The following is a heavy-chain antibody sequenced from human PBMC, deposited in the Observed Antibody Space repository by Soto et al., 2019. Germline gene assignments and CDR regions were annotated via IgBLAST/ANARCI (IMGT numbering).Heavy chain of an antibody. CDR3: ARRYGSGSYYMRSSWFDP. CDR2: IYHSGST. CDR1: GGSISSGGYS. Sequence: SETLSLTCAVSGGSISSGGYSWSWIRQPPGKGLEWIGYIYHSGSTYYNPSLKSRVTISVDTSKNHFSLKLSSVTAADTAVYYCARRYGSGSYYMRSSWFDPWGQGTMVTVSS. V-gene: IGHV4-30-2*01. J-gene: IGHJ5*02. D-gene: IGHD3-10*01.